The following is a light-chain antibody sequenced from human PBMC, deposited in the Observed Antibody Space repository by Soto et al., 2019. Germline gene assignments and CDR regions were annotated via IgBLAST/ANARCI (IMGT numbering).Light chain of an antibody. V-gene: IGKV3-15*01. CDR1: QIVSSN. Sequence: EIVMTQSPATLSVSPGERATLSCRASQIVSSNLAWYKQKPGQDPRLLIYGASTRATGIPVRFSDSGSGTKFTLSIISFLSEDFAVYYCQQYNNWLRTFGQGTRLKIK. J-gene: IGKJ5*01. CDR3: QQYNNWLRT. CDR2: GAS.